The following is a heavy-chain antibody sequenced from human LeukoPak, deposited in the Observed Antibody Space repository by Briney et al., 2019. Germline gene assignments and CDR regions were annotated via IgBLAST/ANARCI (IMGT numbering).Heavy chain of an antibody. CDR3: AKVAEQQMVRYNWFDP. V-gene: IGHV4-34*01. J-gene: IGHJ5*02. D-gene: IGHD6-13*01. CDR1: GGSFSGYY. Sequence: SETLSLTCAVYGGSFSGYYWSWIRQPPGKGLEWIGEINHSGSTNYNPSLKSRVTISVDTSKNQFSLKLSSVTAADTAVYYCAKVAEQQMVRYNWFDPWGQGTLVTVSS. CDR2: INHSGST.